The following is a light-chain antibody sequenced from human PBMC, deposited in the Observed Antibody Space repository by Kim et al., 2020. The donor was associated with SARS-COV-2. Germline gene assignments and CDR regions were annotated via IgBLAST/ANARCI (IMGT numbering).Light chain of an antibody. CDR2: GKN. CDR1: SLRSYY. CDR3: DSRDSSGNLWV. J-gene: IGLJ3*02. V-gene: IGLV3-19*01. Sequence: LGQTVRITCQGDSLRSYYANWYQQKPGQAPVVVIFGKNNRPSGIPDRFSGSSSGNTASLTITGAQAEDEADYYCDSRDSSGNLWVFGGGTQLTVL.